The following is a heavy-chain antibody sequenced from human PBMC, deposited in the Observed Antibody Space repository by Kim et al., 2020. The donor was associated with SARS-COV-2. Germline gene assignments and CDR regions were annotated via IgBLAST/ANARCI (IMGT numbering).Heavy chain of an antibody. CDR3: AKDPGWNYRGYYYYGMDV. J-gene: IGHJ6*02. Sequence: GGSLRLSCAASGFTFNSYAMSWVRQAPGKGLEWVSAINGSGGGTYYADSVKGRFTISRDNTKNTLYLQMNSLRAEDTAVYYCAKDPGWNYRGYYYYGMDVWGHGTTGTVSS. CDR1: GFTFNSYA. CDR2: INGSGGGT. D-gene: IGHD1-7*01. V-gene: IGHV3-23*01.